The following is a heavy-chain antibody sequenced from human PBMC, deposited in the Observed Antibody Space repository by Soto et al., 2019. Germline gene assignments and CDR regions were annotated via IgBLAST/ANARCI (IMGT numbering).Heavy chain of an antibody. CDR3: ARGSEGDSLSHFDY. D-gene: IGHD2-21*02. J-gene: IGHJ4*02. CDR1: GFTFSSYD. V-gene: IGHV3-13*01. Sequence: GGSLRLSCAASGFTFSSYDMHWVRQATGKGLEWVSAIGTAGDTYYPGSVKGRFTISRENAKNSLYLQMNSLRAEDTAVYYCARGSEGDSLSHFDYWGQGTLVTVSS. CDR2: IGTAGDT.